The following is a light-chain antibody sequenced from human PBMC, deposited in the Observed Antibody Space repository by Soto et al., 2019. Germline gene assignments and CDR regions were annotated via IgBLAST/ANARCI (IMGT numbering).Light chain of an antibody. CDR3: QQYGSSPPIT. CDR2: GAS. V-gene: IGKV3-20*01. CDR1: QSVSSSY. Sequence: EIVLTQSPGTLSLSPGERATLSCRASQSVSSSYLAWYQQKPGQAPRLLIYGASSRATGIPDRFSGRGSGTDFTLTISRLEPEDFAVYYCQQYGSSPPITFGQGTRLEI. J-gene: IGKJ5*01.